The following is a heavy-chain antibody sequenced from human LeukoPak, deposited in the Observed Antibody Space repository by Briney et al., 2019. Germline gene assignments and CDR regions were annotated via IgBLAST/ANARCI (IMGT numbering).Heavy chain of an antibody. V-gene: IGHV1-69*04. J-gene: IGHJ5*02. CDR3: ARDRSVVVPAAIGGWFDP. D-gene: IGHD2-2*02. Sequence: PLASVTVSCKASGGTFSSYAISWVRQAPGQGLEWMGRIIPILGIANYAQKFQGRVTITADKSTSTAYMELSSLRSEDTAVYYCARDRSVVVPAAIGGWFDPWGQGTLVTVSS. CDR1: GGTFSSYA. CDR2: IIPILGIA.